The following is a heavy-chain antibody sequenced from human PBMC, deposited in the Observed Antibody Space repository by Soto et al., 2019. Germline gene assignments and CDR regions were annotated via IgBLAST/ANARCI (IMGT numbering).Heavy chain of an antibody. CDR1: GGCISSGDYY. D-gene: IGHD3-3*01. V-gene: IGHV4-30-4*01. J-gene: IGHJ6*02. Sequence: SETLSLTCTVSGGCISSGDYYWSWIRQPPGKGLEWIGYIYYSGSTYYNPSLKSRVTISVDTSKNQFSLKLSSVTAADTAVYYCARERRYYFWSGYYFPYYYGMDVWGQGTTVTVSS. CDR2: IYYSGST. CDR3: ARERRYYFWSGYYFPYYYGMDV.